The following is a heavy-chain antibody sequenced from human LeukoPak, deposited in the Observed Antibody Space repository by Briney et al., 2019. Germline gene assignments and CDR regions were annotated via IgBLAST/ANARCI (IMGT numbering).Heavy chain of an antibody. CDR3: ARGRYGFDYYFDY. J-gene: IGHJ4*02. CDR1: GGSISSGGYY. CDR2: IYYSGST. V-gene: IGHV4-31*03. D-gene: IGHD3-9*01. Sequence: PSETLSLTCTVSGGSISSGGYYWSWIRQHPGKGLEWIGYIYYSGSTYYNPSLKSRVTISVDTSKNQFSLRLSSVTAADTAVYYCARGRYGFDYYFDYWGQGALVTVSS.